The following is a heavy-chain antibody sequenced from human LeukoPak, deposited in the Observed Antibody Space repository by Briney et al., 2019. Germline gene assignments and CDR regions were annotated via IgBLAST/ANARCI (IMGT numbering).Heavy chain of an antibody. V-gene: IGHV1-2*02. CDR3: ARAPMGAAALY. CDR1: AYTFTGYY. CDR2: MNPVSGNA. Sequence: ASVKVSCKASAYTFTGYYMHWVRQAPGQGLEWMGWMNPVSGNAGSAEKFQGRVTLTRDTSISTAYMELSSLRSDDTAFYYCARAPMGAAALYWGQGTLVTVSS. J-gene: IGHJ4*02. D-gene: IGHD6-13*01.